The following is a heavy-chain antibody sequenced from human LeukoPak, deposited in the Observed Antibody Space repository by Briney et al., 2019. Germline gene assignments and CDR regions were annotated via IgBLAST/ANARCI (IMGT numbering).Heavy chain of an antibody. CDR2: IRYDGSNK. CDR1: GFTFSSYA. D-gene: IGHD6-19*01. J-gene: IGHJ5*02. V-gene: IGHV3-30*02. CDR3: ARGGIAVAGIDFRWFDP. Sequence: GGSLRLSCAASGFTFSSYAMSWVRQAPGKGLEWVAFIRYDGSNKYYADSVKGRFTISRDNSKNTLYLQMNSLRVEDTAVYYCARGGIAVAGIDFRWFDPWGQGTLVTVSS.